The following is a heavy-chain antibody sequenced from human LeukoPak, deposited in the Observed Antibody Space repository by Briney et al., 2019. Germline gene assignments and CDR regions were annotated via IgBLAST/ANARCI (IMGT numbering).Heavy chain of an antibody. V-gene: IGHV4-59*08. J-gene: IGHJ4*02. CDR3: ARQRTVGSSISY. CDR2: IYYGGST. D-gene: IGHD1-14*01. Sequence: SETLSLTCTVSGGSISSYDWSWIRQPPGKGLEWVGYIYYGGSTNYNPSLKSRVTISVDTSKNQFSLKLSSVTAADTAVYYCARQRTVGSSISYWGQGTLVTVSS. CDR1: GGSISSYD.